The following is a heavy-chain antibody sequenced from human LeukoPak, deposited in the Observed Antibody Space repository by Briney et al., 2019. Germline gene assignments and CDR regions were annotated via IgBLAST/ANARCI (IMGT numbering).Heavy chain of an antibody. Sequence: GSLRLSCAASGFTFSSYAMHWVRQAPGKGLDYVSAISSNGGSTYYANSVKGRFTISRDNAKNSLYLQMNSLRAEDTALYYCAREVYYYDSSGYYYFDYWGQGTLVTVSS. CDR2: ISSNGGST. CDR1: GFTFSSYA. D-gene: IGHD3-22*01. J-gene: IGHJ4*02. V-gene: IGHV3-64*01. CDR3: AREVYYYDSSGYYYFDY.